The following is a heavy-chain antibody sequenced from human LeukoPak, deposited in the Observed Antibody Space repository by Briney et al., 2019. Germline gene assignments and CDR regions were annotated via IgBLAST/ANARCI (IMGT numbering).Heavy chain of an antibody. J-gene: IGHJ5*02. Sequence: PGGSLRLSCAASGFTFSSYGMHWVRQAPGKGLERVAFIQYDGSTKYYADSVKGRFTISRDNSKNTLYLQMNSLRAEDTAVYYCAKDPYCSSSSCYTWWFDPWGQGTLVTVSA. D-gene: IGHD2-2*02. CDR1: GFTFSSYG. V-gene: IGHV3-30*02. CDR3: AKDPYCSSSSCYTWWFDP. CDR2: IQYDGSTK.